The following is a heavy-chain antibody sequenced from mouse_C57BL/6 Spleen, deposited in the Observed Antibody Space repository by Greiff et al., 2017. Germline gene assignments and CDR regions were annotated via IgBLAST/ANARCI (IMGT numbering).Heavy chain of an antibody. Sequence: EVKVEESGGGLVQPGGSMKLSCVASGFTFSNYWMNWVRQSPEKGLEWVAQIRLKSDNYATHYAEAVKGRFTISRDDSKSSVYLQMNNLRAEDTGIYYCTKGLLRFFDYWGQGTTLTVSS. D-gene: IGHD2-3*01. CDR3: TKGLLRFFDY. CDR1: GFTFSNYW. J-gene: IGHJ2*01. CDR2: IRLKSDNYAT. V-gene: IGHV6-3*01.